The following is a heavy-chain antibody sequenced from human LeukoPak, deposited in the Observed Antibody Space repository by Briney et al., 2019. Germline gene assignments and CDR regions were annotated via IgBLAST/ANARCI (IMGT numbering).Heavy chain of an antibody. J-gene: IGHJ3*02. V-gene: IGHV1-2*02. CDR2: INPNSGGT. D-gene: IGHD1-7*01. Sequence: ASVKVSCTASGYTFTAYYMHWVRQAPGQGLEWMGWINPNSGGTNYAQKFQGRVTMTRDTSISTAYMELSRLRSDDTAVYYCARDNWNYPKGAFDIWGQGTMVTVSS. CDR1: GYTFTAYY. CDR3: ARDNWNYPKGAFDI.